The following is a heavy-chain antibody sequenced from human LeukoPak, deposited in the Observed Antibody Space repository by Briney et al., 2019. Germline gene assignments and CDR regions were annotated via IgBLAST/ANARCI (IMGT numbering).Heavy chain of an antibody. CDR3: ARVGHRYYDFWSGYRQYYFDY. Sequence: ASVKVSCKASGYTFTSYGISWVRQAPGQGLEWMGWISAYNGNTNYAQKLQGRVTMTTDTSTNTAYMELRSLRSDDTAVYYCARVGHRYYDFWSGYRQYYFDYWGQGTLVTVSS. D-gene: IGHD3-3*01. V-gene: IGHV1-18*01. CDR2: ISAYNGNT. CDR1: GYTFTSYG. J-gene: IGHJ4*02.